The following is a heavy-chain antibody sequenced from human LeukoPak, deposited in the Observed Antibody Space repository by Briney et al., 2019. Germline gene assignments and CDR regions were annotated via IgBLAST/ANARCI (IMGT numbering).Heavy chain of an antibody. D-gene: IGHD5-18*01. V-gene: IGHV3-33*01. CDR1: GFTFSSYG. CDR3: ARERIQLWRTGDY. CDR2: IWYDGSNK. Sequence: QPGRSLRLSCAASGFTFSSYGMHWVRQAPGKGLEWVAVIWYDGSNKYYADSVKGRFTISRDNSKNTLYLQMSSLRAEDTAVYYCARERIQLWRTGDYWGQGTLVTVSS. J-gene: IGHJ4*02.